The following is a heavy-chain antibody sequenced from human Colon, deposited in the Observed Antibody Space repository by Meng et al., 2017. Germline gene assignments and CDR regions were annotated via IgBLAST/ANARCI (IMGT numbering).Heavy chain of an antibody. CDR3: ATTAGTWHPFSY. D-gene: IGHD1-1*01. Sequence: VQLQEAGPGLVKPPETLSPTCTVSGGSISSSYWSWIRQHPGKRPEWIGYINYSGNTNYNPSLKTRVTMSVDTSKNQISLRLSSVTAADTAVYYCATTAGTWHPFSYWGQGTLVTVSS. V-gene: IGHV4-59*01. CDR1: GGSISSSY. J-gene: IGHJ4*02. CDR2: INYSGNT.